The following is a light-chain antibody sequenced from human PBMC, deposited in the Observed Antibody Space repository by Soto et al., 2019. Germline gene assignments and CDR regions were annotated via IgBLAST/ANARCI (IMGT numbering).Light chain of an antibody. CDR2: EVT. CDR3: FSYAANSIWQ. V-gene: IGLV2-23*02. Sequence: QSVLTQPASVSGSPGQSISICCTGTRRDVGGYNSIAWYQQHPDKAPRVVIFEVTKRPSGISHRFSGSKSGYTASLTISVLQAEDEASYFCFSYAANSIWQFGGGTK. J-gene: IGLJ2*01. CDR1: RRDVGGYNS.